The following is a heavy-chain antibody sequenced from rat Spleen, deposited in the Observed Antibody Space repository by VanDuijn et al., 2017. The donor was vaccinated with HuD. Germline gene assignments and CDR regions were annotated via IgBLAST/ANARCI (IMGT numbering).Heavy chain of an antibody. Sequence: EVQLVESGGGLVQPGRSLNVSCVASGFTYSDYVMAWVRQAPTRGLEWVATINNDGDTTYYRDSVKGRFTISRDNGKNTLYLEMDSLGSEDMATYYCVRQGYLRDWYFDFWGPGTMVTVSS. CDR1: GFTYSDYV. D-gene: IGHD2-5*01. CDR3: VRQGYLRDWYFDF. CDR2: INNDGDTT. V-gene: IGHV5S13*01. J-gene: IGHJ1*01.